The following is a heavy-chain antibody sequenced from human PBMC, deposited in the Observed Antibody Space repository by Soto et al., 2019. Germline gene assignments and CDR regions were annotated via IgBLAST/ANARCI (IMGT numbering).Heavy chain of an antibody. CDR2: INHSGST. CDR1: GGSFSGYY. J-gene: IGHJ6*02. CDR3: ARASTDDYGMDV. D-gene: IGHD2-2*01. V-gene: IGHV4-34*01. Sequence: SETLSLTCAVYGGSFSGYYWSWIRQPPGKGLEWIGEINHSGSTNYNPSLKSRVTISVDTSKNQFSLKLSSVTAADTAVYYCARASTDDYGMDVWGQGTTVTVSS.